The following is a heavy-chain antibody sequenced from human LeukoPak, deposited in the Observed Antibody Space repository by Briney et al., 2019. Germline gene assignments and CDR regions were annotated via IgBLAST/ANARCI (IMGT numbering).Heavy chain of an antibody. CDR3: TTTYSSPGAFDI. D-gene: IGHD6-13*01. CDR2: IKSKTDGGTT. Sequence: GGSLRLSCAASGFTFSNAWMSWVRQAPGKGLEWVGRIKSKTDGGTTDYASPVKGRFTISRDDSKNTLYLQMNSLKTEDTAVYYCTTTYSSPGAFDIWGQGTMVTVSS. CDR1: GFTFSNAW. J-gene: IGHJ3*02. V-gene: IGHV3-15*01.